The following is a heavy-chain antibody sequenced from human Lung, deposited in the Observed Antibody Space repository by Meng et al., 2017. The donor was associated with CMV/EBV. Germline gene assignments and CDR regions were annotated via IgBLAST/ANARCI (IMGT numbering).Heavy chain of an antibody. D-gene: IGHD3-16*01. V-gene: IGHV3-30*02. CDR2: IRHDGTNK. J-gene: IGHJ4*02. Sequence: GGSLRLXCAASGFRFDDYGMRWVRQTPGKGLEWVAFIRHDGTNKFYGDSVKGRFTISRDNSKNTVYLQMNSLRPGETAVYYCAKDLLLFGGPNAYFDQWGQGXLVTVSS. CDR1: GFRFDDYG. CDR3: AKDLLLFGGPNAYFDQ.